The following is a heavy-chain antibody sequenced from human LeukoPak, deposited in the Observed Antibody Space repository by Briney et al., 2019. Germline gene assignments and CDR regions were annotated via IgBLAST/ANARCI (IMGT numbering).Heavy chain of an antibody. Sequence: GGSLRLSCAASGFIFSSYAMSWVRQAPGKGLEWVSTISGSGGSTYYADSVKGRFTISRDNSKNTVYLQMNSLRAEDTAVYYCAKGGDWEQELAGYYDYWGPGTLVTVSS. CDR2: ISGSGGST. D-gene: IGHD2-21*01. J-gene: IGHJ4*02. CDR3: AKGGDWEQELAGYYDY. CDR1: GFIFSSYA. V-gene: IGHV3-23*01.